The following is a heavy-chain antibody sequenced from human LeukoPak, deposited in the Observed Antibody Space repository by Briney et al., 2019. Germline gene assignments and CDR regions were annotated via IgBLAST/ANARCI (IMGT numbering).Heavy chain of an antibody. V-gene: IGHV4-4*02. J-gene: IGHJ4*02. Sequence: GSLRLSCAASGFTFSSYAMNWVRQPPGKGLEWIGEIYHSGSTNYNPSLRSRVTISVDKSKNQFSLKLNSVTAADTAVYYCARNGLRGLPDYWGQGILVTVSS. CDR2: IYHSGST. CDR1: GFTFSSYAM. D-gene: IGHD2-8*01. CDR3: ARNGLRGLPDY.